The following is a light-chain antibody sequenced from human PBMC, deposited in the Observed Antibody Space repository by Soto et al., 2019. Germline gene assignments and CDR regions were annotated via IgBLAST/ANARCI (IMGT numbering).Light chain of an antibody. V-gene: IGLV6-57*04. Sequence: NFMLTQPHSVSESPGKTVTISCTRSSGSIASFYVQWYQQRPGSAPTTVISEDNQRPSGVPDRFSGSIDSSSNSASLTISGLKTEDEADYYCQSYDISNPCVFGGGTKVTVL. CDR3: QSYDISNPCV. CDR1: SGSIASFY. J-gene: IGLJ2*01. CDR2: EDN.